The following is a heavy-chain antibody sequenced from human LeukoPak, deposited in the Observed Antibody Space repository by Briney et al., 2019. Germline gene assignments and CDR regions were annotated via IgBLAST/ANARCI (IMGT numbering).Heavy chain of an antibody. J-gene: IGHJ4*02. D-gene: IGHD3-22*01. V-gene: IGHV1-69*13. Sequence: SVKVSCKTSGGTFSSYAISWVRQAPGQGLEWMGGIIPIFGTANYAQKFQGRVTITADESTSTAYMELSSLRSEDTAVYYCARVPQANYDSSGYYDYWGQGTLVTVSS. CDR2: IIPIFGTA. CDR1: GGTFSSYA. CDR3: ARVPQANYDSSGYYDY.